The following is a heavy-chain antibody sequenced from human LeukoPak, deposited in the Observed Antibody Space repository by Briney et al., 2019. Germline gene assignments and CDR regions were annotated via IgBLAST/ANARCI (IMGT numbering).Heavy chain of an antibody. CDR2: ISTSSSYT. J-gene: IGHJ4*02. Sequence: GGSLRLSCAASGFTFSDYYMSWIRQAPGKGLEWVSYISTSSSYTDYADSVKGRFTISRDNAKNSLYLQMNSLRAEDTAVYYCARTYSTSFSDYWGQGALVTVSS. CDR1: GFTFSDYY. CDR3: ARTYSTSFSDY. V-gene: IGHV3-11*03. D-gene: IGHD6-13*01.